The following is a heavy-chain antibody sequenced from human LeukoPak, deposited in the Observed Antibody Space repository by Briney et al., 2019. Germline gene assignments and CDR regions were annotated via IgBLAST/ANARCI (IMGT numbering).Heavy chain of an antibody. V-gene: IGHV3-30*19. CDR1: GFTFSSYG. CDR2: ISYDGSNK. J-gene: IGHJ6*02. D-gene: IGHD1-26*01. Sequence: GRSLRLSCAASGFTFSSYGMHWVRQAPGKGLEWVAVISYDGSNKYYADSVKGRFTISRDNSKNTLYLQMNSLRAEDTAVYYCARESGEYGMDVWGQGTTVTVSS. CDR3: ARESGEYGMDV.